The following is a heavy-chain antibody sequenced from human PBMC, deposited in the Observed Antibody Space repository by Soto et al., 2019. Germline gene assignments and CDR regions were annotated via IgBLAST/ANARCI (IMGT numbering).Heavy chain of an antibody. CDR2: IKPSTGGA. J-gene: IGHJ6*02. Sequence: QAHLVQSGAEVKKPGASVKVSCRAFGYRFTDYYLHWVRQAPGQGLDWMGWIKPSTGGASYAEKFQAGVIMTSDTSMNTVYMELSTPTSDDTAVYFAARGAPSHYYFSALDVWGPGSPVTVSS. V-gene: IGHV1-2*02. CDR1: GYRFTDYY. CDR3: ARGAPSHYYFSALDV.